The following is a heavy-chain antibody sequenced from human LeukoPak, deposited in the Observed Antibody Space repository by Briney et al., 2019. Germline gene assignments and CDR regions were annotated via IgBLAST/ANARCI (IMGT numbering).Heavy chain of an antibody. CDR1: GASISGYY. J-gene: IGHJ4*02. V-gene: IGHV4-59*01. CDR2: IYYSGST. CDR3: ARDIAALDGYFDY. D-gene: IGHD6-6*01. Sequence: PSESLSLTCTVSGASISGYYWSWIRQPPGKGLEWIGYIYYSGSTNYNPSLKSRVTISVDTSKNQFSLKLSSVTAADTAVYYCARDIAALDGYFDYWGQGTLVTVSS.